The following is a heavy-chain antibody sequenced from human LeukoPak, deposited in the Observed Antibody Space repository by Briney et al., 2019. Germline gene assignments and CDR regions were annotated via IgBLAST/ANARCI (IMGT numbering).Heavy chain of an antibody. D-gene: IGHD2-2*01. CDR3: AKAYCSSTSCYLGYMDV. V-gene: IGHV3-43D*04. J-gene: IGHJ6*03. CDR2: ISWDGGST. CDR1: GFTFDDYA. Sequence: QPGGSLRLSCAASGFTFDDYAMHWVRQAPGKGLEWVSLISWDGGSTYYADSVKGRFTISRDNSKNSLYLQMNSLRAEDTALYYCAKAYCSSTSCYLGYMDVWGKGTTVTVSS.